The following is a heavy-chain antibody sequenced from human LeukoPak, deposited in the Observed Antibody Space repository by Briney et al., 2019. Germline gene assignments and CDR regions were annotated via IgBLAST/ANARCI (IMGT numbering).Heavy chain of an antibody. CDR3: ARRATTERGHSYGLDY. CDR2: ISTSGSSSYI. Sequence: GGSLRLSCVVSGFTFSSYHMNWVRQAPGKGLEWVSSISTSGSSSYIYYADSVTGRFTISRDNAKNSLYLQMNSLRAEDTAVYYCARRATTERGHSYGLDYWGQGTLVTVSS. D-gene: IGHD5-18*01. V-gene: IGHV3-21*01. J-gene: IGHJ4*02. CDR1: GFTFSSYH.